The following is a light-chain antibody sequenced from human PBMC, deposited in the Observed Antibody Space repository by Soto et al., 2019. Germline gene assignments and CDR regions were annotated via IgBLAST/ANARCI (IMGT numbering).Light chain of an antibody. J-gene: IGKJ1*01. CDR2: GAS. CDR1: QSVSSSY. Sequence: EIVLTQSPGTLSFSPGERATLSCRASQSVSSSYLAWYQQKPGQAPRLLIYGASSRATGIPDRFSGSGSGKDFTLTISRLEPEDFALYYPQQYGRSPGTFGQGTKVEI. CDR3: QQYGRSPGT. V-gene: IGKV3-20*01.